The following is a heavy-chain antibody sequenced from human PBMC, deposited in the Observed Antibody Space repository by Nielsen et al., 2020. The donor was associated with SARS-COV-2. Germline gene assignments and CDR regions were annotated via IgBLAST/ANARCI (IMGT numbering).Heavy chain of an antibody. CDR3: ARYVAGSSDY. Sequence: SETLSLTCTVSGGSISSSSYYWGWIRQPPGKGLEWIGIIYYSGSTYYNPSLNSRVNISVDTSKKQFSLKLSSVTAADTAVYYCARYVAGSSDYWGQGTLVTVSS. D-gene: IGHD1-26*01. J-gene: IGHJ4*02. CDR2: IYYSGST. V-gene: IGHV4-39*07. CDR1: GGSISSSSYY.